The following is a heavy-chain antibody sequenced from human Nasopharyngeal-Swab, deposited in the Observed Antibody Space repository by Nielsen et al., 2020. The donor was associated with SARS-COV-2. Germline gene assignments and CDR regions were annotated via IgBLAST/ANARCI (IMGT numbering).Heavy chain of an antibody. Sequence: ASVTVSCKASGYTFTNYGISWVRQAPGQGLEWMGWISPYNGNRNYAQKLQGRVTMTTDTSTSTAYMELRSLRFDDTAVYYCARGGIYCSSTSCYPFDHWGQGTLVTVSS. J-gene: IGHJ4*02. D-gene: IGHD2-2*01. CDR3: ARGGIYCSSTSCYPFDH. CDR2: ISPYNGNR. CDR1: GYTFTNYG. V-gene: IGHV1-18*01.